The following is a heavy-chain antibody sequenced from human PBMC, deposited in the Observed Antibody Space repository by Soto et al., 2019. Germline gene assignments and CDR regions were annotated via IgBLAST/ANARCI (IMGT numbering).Heavy chain of an antibody. CDR3: ARGGGYSSLGWYFDY. V-gene: IGHV3-48*03. CDR1: GFTFSSYA. Sequence: EVQLLESGGGLVQPGGSLRLSCAASGFTFSSYAMSWVRQAPGKGLEWVSYISSSGSTIYYADSVKGRFTISRDNAKNSLYLQMNSLRAEDTAVYYCARGGGYSSLGWYFDYWGQGTLVTVSS. D-gene: IGHD6-13*01. J-gene: IGHJ4*02. CDR2: ISSSGSTI.